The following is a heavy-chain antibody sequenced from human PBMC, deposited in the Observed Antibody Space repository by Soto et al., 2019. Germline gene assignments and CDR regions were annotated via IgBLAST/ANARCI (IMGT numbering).Heavy chain of an antibody. V-gene: IGHV4-30-2*01. CDR3: ARIHWAQSSLDY. D-gene: IGHD6-19*01. CDR1: GGSIDSGASS. J-gene: IGHJ4*02. Sequence: SETLSLTCAVSGGSIDSGASSLSWIRQPPGKGLEWIGYVTHSGTAYSIPSLNGRLTLSVDSSQTQFSLKLTSVTAADSAFYYCARIHWAQSSLDYWGRGILVTVSS. CDR2: VTHSGTA.